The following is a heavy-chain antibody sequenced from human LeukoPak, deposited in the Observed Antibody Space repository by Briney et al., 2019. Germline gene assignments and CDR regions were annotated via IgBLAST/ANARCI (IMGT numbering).Heavy chain of an antibody. Sequence: SETLSLTCTVSGGSISSSSYYWGWIRQPPGKGLEWIGSIYYSGSTYYNPSLKSRVTISADRSKNQFSLKLSSVTAADTAVYYCARDGDSSGWTRSDYWGQGTLVIVSS. D-gene: IGHD6-19*01. V-gene: IGHV4-39*07. CDR2: IYYSGST. CDR3: ARDGDSSGWTRSDY. CDR1: GGSISSSSYY. J-gene: IGHJ4*02.